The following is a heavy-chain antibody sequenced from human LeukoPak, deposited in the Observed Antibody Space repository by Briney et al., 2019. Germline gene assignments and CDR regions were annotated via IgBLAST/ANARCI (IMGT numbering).Heavy chain of an antibody. CDR3: VREGGRYGGYDLDY. D-gene: IGHD5-12*01. V-gene: IGHV6-1*01. CDR1: GDSVSSTGAA. J-gene: IGHJ4*02. CDR2: THYRSKWST. Sequence: SQTLSLTCALSGDSVSSTGAAWNWIRQSPSRGLEWLGRTHYRSKWSTDYATSVKARINIYPDTSKNQFSLQLNSVTPEDTAVYYCVREGGRYGGYDLDYWGQGALVTVSS.